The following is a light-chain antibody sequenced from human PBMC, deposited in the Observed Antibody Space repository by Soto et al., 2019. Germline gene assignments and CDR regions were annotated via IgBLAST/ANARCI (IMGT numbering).Light chain of an antibody. Sequence: QAVVTQEPSLTVSPGGTVTLTCGSNTGAVTSGHYAYWFQQKPGQAPRTLIYDTTNKHSWTPARFSGSLLGGKAALTLSGGQPEDEDEDYCLFLYSDARVFGGGTKLTVL. CDR3: LFLYSDARV. CDR2: DTT. V-gene: IGLV7-46*01. CDR1: TGAVTSGHY. J-gene: IGLJ2*01.